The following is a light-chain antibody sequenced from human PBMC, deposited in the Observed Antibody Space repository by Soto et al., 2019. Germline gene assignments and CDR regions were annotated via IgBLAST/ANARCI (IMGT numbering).Light chain of an antibody. CDR3: SSYTRSNTLVV. CDR1: SSDVAGYNY. J-gene: IGLJ3*02. CDR2: EVS. V-gene: IGLV2-14*01. Sequence: QAVLTQPPSASGSPGQSVTISCTGTSSDVAGYNYVSWYQQHPGKAPKLIIYEVSKRPSGVSNRFSGSKSGNTASLTISGLQAEDEANYYCSSYTRSNTLVVFGGGTKVTVL.